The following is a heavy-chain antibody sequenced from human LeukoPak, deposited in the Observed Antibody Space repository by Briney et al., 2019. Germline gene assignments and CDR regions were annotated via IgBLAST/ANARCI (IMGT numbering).Heavy chain of an antibody. CDR1: GFTFSSYA. V-gene: IGHV3-23*01. Sequence: GGSLRLSCAASGFTFSSYAMNWVRQAPGEGLEWVSAISGSGGNTYYADSVKGRFTISRDNSKNTLYLQMKSLRAEDTAVYYCAKGDYDYVWGTPNYWGQGTLVTVSS. CDR3: AKGDYDYVWGTPNY. CDR2: ISGSGGNT. D-gene: IGHD3-16*01. J-gene: IGHJ4*02.